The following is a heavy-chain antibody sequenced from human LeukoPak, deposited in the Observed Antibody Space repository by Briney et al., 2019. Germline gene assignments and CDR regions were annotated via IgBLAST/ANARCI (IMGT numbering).Heavy chain of an antibody. J-gene: IGHJ4*02. V-gene: IGHV3-21*04. CDR2: ISSSSSYI. CDR1: GFTFSSYS. D-gene: IGHD3-9*01. CDR3: ANDPYDILTGYSNYFDY. Sequence: PGGSLRLSCAASGFTFSSYSMNWVRQAPGKGLEWGSSISSSSSYIYYADSVKGRFTISRDNSKNTLYLQMNSLRAEDTAVYYCANDPYDILTGYSNYFDYWGQGTLVTVSS.